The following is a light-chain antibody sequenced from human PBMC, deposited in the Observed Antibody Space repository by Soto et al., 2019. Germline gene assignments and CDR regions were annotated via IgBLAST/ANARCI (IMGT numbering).Light chain of an antibody. Sequence: QSALTQPPSASGTPGQRVTISCSGSSSNIGSNYVYWYQQLPGTAPKLLIYSNNQRPSGVPDRFSGSKSGTSASLAISGLRSEDEADYYCAARDDSLSGSYVFGTGTKVTVL. CDR2: SNN. V-gene: IGLV1-47*02. CDR3: AARDDSLSGSYV. J-gene: IGLJ1*01. CDR1: SSNIGSNY.